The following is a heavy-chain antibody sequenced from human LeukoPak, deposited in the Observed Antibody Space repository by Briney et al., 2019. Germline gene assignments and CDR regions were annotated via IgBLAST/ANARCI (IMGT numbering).Heavy chain of an antibody. J-gene: IGHJ4*02. CDR3: ARGLATIPFDY. D-gene: IGHD5-24*01. CDR1: GFNFSDYY. CDR2: ISSSGSTI. V-gene: IGHV3-11*04. Sequence: GGSLRLSCAASGFNFSDYYMTWIRQAPGKGLEWVSYISSSGSTIYYTDSVKGRFTISRDNAKNSLYLQMNSLRAEDTAVFYCARGLATIPFDYWGQGTLVTVSS.